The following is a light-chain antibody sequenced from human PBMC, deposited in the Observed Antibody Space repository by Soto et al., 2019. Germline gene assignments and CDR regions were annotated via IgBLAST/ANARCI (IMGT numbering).Light chain of an antibody. J-gene: IGKJ1*01. CDR1: QSVSSSY. Sequence: EVVLTQSPCTLSLSTGERASLSCRASQSVSSSYLAWYQQKPGQAPRLLIYGASSRATGIPDRFSGSGSGTDFTLTISRLEPEDFAVYYCQQYGSSPRTFGQGTKVDNK. CDR2: GAS. CDR3: QQYGSSPRT. V-gene: IGKV3-20*01.